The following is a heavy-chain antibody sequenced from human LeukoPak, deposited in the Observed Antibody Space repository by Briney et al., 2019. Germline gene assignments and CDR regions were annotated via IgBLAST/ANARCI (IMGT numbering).Heavy chain of an antibody. D-gene: IGHD1-26*01. Sequence: PGGSLRLSCAASGFTFSSYWMHWVRRAPGKGLVWVSRINSDGSSTSYAYSVKGRFTISRDNAKNTLYLQMNSMRAEDTAVYYCAGGWDYFDYWGQGTLVTVSS. CDR3: AGGWDYFDY. CDR1: GFTFSSYW. CDR2: INSDGSST. J-gene: IGHJ4*02. V-gene: IGHV3-74*01.